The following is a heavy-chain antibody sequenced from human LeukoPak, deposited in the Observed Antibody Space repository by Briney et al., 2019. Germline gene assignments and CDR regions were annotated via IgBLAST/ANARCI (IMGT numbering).Heavy chain of an antibody. CDR1: GYTFTSYY. V-gene: IGHV1-46*01. D-gene: IGHD3-16*01. CDR3: ARDSIPPLTYDYVWGRLGATHNWFDP. J-gene: IGHJ5*02. CDR2: INPSGGST. Sequence: GASVKVSCKASGYTFTSYYMHWVRQAPGQGLEWMGIINPSGGSTSYAQKFQGRVTMTRDTSTSTLYMELSSLRSEDTAVYYCARDSIPPLTYDYVWGRLGATHNWFDPWGQGTLVTVSS.